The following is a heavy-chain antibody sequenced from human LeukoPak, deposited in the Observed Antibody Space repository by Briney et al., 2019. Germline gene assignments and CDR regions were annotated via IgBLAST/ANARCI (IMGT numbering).Heavy chain of an antibody. V-gene: IGHV3-13*04. CDR2: IGTAGDT. J-gene: IGHJ4*02. Sequence: PGGSLRPPCAASGFTFSSYDMHWVRQATGKGLEWVSAIGTAGDTYYPGSVKGRFTISRENAKNSLYLQMNSLRAGDTAVYYCARAVAGTFDYWGQGTLVTVSS. CDR1: GFTFSSYD. D-gene: IGHD6-19*01. CDR3: ARAVAGTFDY.